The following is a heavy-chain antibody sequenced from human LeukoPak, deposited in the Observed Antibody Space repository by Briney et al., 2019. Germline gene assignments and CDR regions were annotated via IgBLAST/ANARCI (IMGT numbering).Heavy chain of an antibody. J-gene: IGHJ6*03. CDR3: ARVKSLSGYSYGYGHYYYYYYMDV. CDR1: GGSISSYY. Sequence: PSETLSLTCTVSGGSISSYYWSWIRQPPGKGLEWIGRIYTSGSTNYNPSLKSRVTMSVDTSKNQFSLKLSSVTAADTAVYYCARVKSLSGYSYGYGHYYYYYYMDVWGKGTTVTISS. D-gene: IGHD5-18*01. V-gene: IGHV4-4*07. CDR2: IYTSGST.